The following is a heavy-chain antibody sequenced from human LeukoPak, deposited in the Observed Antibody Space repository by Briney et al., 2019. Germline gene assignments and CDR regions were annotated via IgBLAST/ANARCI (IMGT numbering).Heavy chain of an antibody. CDR2: IYYSGST. D-gene: IGHD3-10*01. J-gene: IGHJ4*02. CDR1: GGSISSYY. CDR3: ARSSEKYYYGSGGFDY. Sequence: SETLSLTCTVSGGSISSYYWSWIRQPPGKGLEWIGYIYYSGSTNYNPSLKSRVTISVDTSKNQFSLKLSSVTAADTAVYYCARSSEKYYYGSGGFDYWGQGTLVTVSS. V-gene: IGHV4-59*08.